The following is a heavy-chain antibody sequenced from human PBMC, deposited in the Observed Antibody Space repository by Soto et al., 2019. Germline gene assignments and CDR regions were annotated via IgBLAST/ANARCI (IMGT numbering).Heavy chain of an antibody. CDR2: IYYSGST. J-gene: IGHJ6*02. CDR1: GVSISSSSYY. D-gene: IGHD3-9*01. V-gene: IGHV4-39*01. CDR3: ARSSKRYYDILTGYFPYYYYGMDV. Sequence: SETLSLTCTVSGVSISSSSYYWGWIRQPPGKGLEWIGSIYYSGSTYYNPSLKSRVTISVDTSKNQFSLKLSSVTAADTAVYYCARSSKRYYDILTGYFPYYYYGMDVWGQGTTVTVSS.